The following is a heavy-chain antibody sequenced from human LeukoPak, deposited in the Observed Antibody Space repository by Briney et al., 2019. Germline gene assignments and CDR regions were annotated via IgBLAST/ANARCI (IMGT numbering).Heavy chain of an antibody. D-gene: IGHD3-22*01. Sequence: SGGSLRLSCAASGFTFSSYAMHWVRQAPGKGLEWVAVISYDGSNKKYADSVKGRFTISRDNSKNTLYLQMNSLRSDDTAVYYCARLYYYDSSGYFTTARVGYFDYWGQGTLVTVSS. CDR2: ISYDGSNK. CDR1: GFTFSSYA. J-gene: IGHJ4*02. V-gene: IGHV3-30*04. CDR3: ARLYYYDSSGYFTTARVGYFDY.